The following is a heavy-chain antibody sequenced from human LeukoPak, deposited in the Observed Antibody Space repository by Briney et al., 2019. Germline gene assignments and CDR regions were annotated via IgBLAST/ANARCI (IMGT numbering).Heavy chain of an antibody. Sequence: SGGSLRLSCAASGITFSTYAMNWVRQAPGKGLEWVAVISYDGSNKYYADSVRGRFTISRDNSKNTLYLQMNSLRAEDTAVYYCAKSSYYDSSGFYREYYFDYWGQGTLVTVSS. CDR1: GITFSTYA. D-gene: IGHD3-22*01. V-gene: IGHV3-30*18. CDR2: ISYDGSNK. CDR3: AKSSYYDSSGFYREYYFDY. J-gene: IGHJ4*02.